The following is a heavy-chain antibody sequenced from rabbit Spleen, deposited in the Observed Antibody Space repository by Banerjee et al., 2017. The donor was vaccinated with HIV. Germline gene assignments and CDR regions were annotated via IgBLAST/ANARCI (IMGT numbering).Heavy chain of an antibody. D-gene: IGHD8-1*01. CDR1: GVSFSSNA. V-gene: IGHV1S40*01. CDR3: GRGAGTGFYGLKL. J-gene: IGHJ3*01. CDR2: IGTGSGKT. Sequence: QSLEESGGDLVKPGASLTLTCTASGVSFSSNAVCWVRQAPGKGLEWIACIGTGSGKTYYASWAKGRFTISKTSSTTVTLRMTSLTAADTAIYFCGRGAGTGFYGLKLWGQGTLVTVS.